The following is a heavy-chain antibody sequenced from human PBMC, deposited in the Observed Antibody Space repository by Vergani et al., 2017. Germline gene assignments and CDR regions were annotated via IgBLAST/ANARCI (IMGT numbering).Heavy chain of an antibody. CDR3: AKDFVGHSGSYLGYFDY. J-gene: IGHJ4*02. Sequence: QVQLVESGGGVVQPGRSLRLSCAASGFTFDIYAMHWVRQAPGKGLEWVAVISYDGSNKYYADSVKGRFTISRDNSKNTLYLQMNSLRAEDTAVYYCAKDFVGHSGSYLGYFDYWGQGTLVTVSS. V-gene: IGHV3-30*18. CDR2: ISYDGSNK. CDR1: GFTFDIYA. D-gene: IGHD1-26*01.